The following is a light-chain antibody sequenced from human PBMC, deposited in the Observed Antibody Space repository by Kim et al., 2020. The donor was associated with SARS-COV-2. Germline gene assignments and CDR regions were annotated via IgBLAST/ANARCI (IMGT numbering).Light chain of an antibody. V-gene: IGLV1-51*01. CDR1: DFNIGNNY. CDR2: DNV. J-gene: IGLJ3*02. Sequence: QSVLTQPPSVSAAPGQKVTISCSGSDFNIGNNYVSWYQQVAGTAPKLLIYDNVERPSGIPDRFSGSKAGTSATLGIMGLQTGDEADYYCATWDGSLGAGVFGGGTQLTVL. CDR3: ATWDGSLGAGV.